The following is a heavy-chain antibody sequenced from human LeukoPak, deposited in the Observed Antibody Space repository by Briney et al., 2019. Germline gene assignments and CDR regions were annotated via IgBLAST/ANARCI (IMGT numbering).Heavy chain of an antibody. J-gene: IGHJ4*02. CDR2: ISSSGSTI. CDR3: ARGVYGSSGYYLW. V-gene: IGHV3-11*01. D-gene: IGHD3-22*01. CDR1: GGSISSYY. Sequence: LSLTCTVSGGSISSYYWSWIRQAPGKGLECVSYISSSGSTIYYADSVKGRFTISRDNAKNSLYLQMNSLRAEDTAVYYCARGVYGSSGYYLWWGQGTLVTVSS.